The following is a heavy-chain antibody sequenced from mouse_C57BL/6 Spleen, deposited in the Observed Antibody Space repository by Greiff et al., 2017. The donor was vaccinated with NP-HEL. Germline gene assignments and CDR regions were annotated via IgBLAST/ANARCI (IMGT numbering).Heavy chain of an antibody. J-gene: IGHJ3*01. CDR1: GFTFSSYA. Sequence: EVKVEESGGGLVKPGGSLKLSCAASGFTFSSYAMSWVRQTPEKRLEWVATISDGGSYTYYPDNVKGRFTISRDNAKNNLYLQMSHLKSEDTAMDYCARVYDYDASFAYWGQGTLVTVSA. CDR3: ARVYDYDASFAY. CDR2: ISDGGSYT. V-gene: IGHV5-4*03. D-gene: IGHD2-4*01.